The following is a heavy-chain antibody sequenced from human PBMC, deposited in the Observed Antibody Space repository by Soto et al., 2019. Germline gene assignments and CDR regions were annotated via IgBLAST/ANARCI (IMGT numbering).Heavy chain of an antibody. CDR1: GFSFSSDS. D-gene: IGHD1-7*01. V-gene: IGHV3-21*01. J-gene: IGHJ4*02. Sequence: VGSLRLSCAASGFSFSSDSMGWVRQAPGKGLEWVSSISSSGSFMNYADSVKGRFTISRDNAKNSLYLQMSGLKDEDTAVYYCARDPPTGTTLDWADSWGQRTLVTVSS. CDR3: ARDPPTGTTLDWADS. CDR2: ISSSGSFM.